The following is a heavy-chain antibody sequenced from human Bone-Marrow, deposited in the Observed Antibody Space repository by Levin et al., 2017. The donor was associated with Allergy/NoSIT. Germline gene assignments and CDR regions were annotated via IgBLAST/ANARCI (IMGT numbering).Heavy chain of an antibody. Sequence: RGESLKISCTASGYSFSSFWIVSVRQMPGKGLEWMGLIYPGDSDTKYSPSFQGQVTMSADKSVNTVYLEWSSLRASDTALYYCARHGGSGWYLNAFYGLDVWGQGTTVIVSS. J-gene: IGHJ6*02. D-gene: IGHD6-19*01. V-gene: IGHV5-51*01. CDR1: GYSFSSFW. CDR3: ARHGGSGWYLNAFYGLDV. CDR2: IYPGDSDT.